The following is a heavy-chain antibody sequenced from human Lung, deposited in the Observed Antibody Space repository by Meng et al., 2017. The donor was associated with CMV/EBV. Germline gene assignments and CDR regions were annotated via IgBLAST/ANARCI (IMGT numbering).Heavy chain of an antibody. V-gene: IGHV4-30-4*08. D-gene: IGHD2-2*01. Sequence: LXCTVSGGSLNSGNYYWNWIRQPPGKGLEWIGYIFYSGSPYYNPSLESRVTISVDTSKNQFSLRLTSVTAADTAIYYCARGPSRPHFDYWGQGTXVTVSS. CDR2: IFYSGSP. CDR3: ARGPSRPHFDY. CDR1: GGSLNSGNYY. J-gene: IGHJ4*02.